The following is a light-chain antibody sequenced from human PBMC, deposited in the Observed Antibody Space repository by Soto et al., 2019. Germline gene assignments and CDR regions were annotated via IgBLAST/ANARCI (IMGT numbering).Light chain of an antibody. Sequence: QSVLTQPPSASGTPGQRVTISCSGSSSNIGSEYVVWYQHLPGTAPKLLIYRNNQRPSGVPDRFAGSKSGTSGSLAISGLRSEDEADYYCAARDDSLSGHWVFGGGTQLTVL. V-gene: IGLV1-47*01. CDR3: AARDDSLSGHWV. J-gene: IGLJ3*02. CDR1: SSNIGSEY. CDR2: RNN.